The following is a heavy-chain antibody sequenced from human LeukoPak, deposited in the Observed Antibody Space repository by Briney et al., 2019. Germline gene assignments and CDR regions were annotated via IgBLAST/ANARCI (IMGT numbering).Heavy chain of an antibody. Sequence: GESLKISCEGSGYSFSTYWIGWVRQMPGKGLEWMGIIYPGDSDTRYSPTFQGQVTISVDKSISTAYLQWSSLKVSDTALYYCARQVATYWYFDLWGRGTLVTVSS. CDR1: GYSFSTYW. J-gene: IGHJ2*01. CDR3: ARQVATYWYFDL. V-gene: IGHV5-51*01. D-gene: IGHD5-12*01. CDR2: IYPGDSDT.